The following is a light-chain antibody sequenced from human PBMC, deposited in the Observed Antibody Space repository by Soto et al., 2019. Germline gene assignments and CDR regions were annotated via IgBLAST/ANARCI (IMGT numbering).Light chain of an antibody. CDR3: QRYATYSPT. V-gene: IGKV1-5*03. CDR1: QTISSW. J-gene: IGKJ1*01. CDR2: KAS. Sequence: DIQMTHSPSTLSGSVGDRVTITFRASQTISSWLAWYQQKPGKAPKLLIYKASTLKSGVPSSFSGSGSGTEFTLTISSLQPDDFETYYCQRYATYSPTFGQGTKVDIK.